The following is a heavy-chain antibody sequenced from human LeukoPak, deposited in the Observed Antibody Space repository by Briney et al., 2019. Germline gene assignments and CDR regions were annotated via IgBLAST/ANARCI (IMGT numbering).Heavy chain of an antibody. D-gene: IGHD1-26*01. Sequence: PGGSLRLSCAASGFTFDDCAMHWVRQAPAKGLEWVSLISGDGGGTYYADSVKGRFTISRDNSKNSLYLQMNSLRTEDTALYYCGQARLGSKWDSVDYWGQGILVTVSS. CDR1: GFTFDDCA. CDR2: ISGDGGGT. J-gene: IGHJ4*02. CDR3: GQARLGSKWDSVDY. V-gene: IGHV3-43*02.